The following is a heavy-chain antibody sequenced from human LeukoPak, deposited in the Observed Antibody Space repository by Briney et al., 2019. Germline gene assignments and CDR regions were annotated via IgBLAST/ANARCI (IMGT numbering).Heavy chain of an antibody. CDR2: IYYSGST. Sequence: SETLSLTCTVSGGSISSSSYYWGWIRQPPGKGLKWLGSIYYSGSTYYNPSLKSRVTISVATSKNPFSLKLSSVTAADTAVYYCARHYSGSYTFGYWGQGTLVTASS. CDR3: ARHYSGSYTFGY. CDR1: GGSISSSSYY. V-gene: IGHV4-39*01. D-gene: IGHD1-26*01. J-gene: IGHJ4*02.